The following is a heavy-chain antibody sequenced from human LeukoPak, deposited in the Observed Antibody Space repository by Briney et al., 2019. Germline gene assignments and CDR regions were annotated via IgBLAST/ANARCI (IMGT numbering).Heavy chain of an antibody. V-gene: IGHV3-33*01. Sequence: PGRSLRLSCAASGFAFNTYAMHWVRQAPGQGLEWVALIWHDGSHKFYSNSVRGQFTISRDNSKNTVSLQMNNLRPEDTAVYYRARKIFGSGSYPDFWGQGTLVTVSS. D-gene: IGHD3-10*01. J-gene: IGHJ4*02. CDR3: ARKIFGSGSYPDF. CDR2: IWHDGSHK. CDR1: GFAFNTYA.